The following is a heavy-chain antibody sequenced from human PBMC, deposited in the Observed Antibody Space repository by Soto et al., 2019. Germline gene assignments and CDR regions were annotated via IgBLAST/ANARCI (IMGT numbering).Heavy chain of an antibody. D-gene: IGHD5-18*01. CDR2: IYYSGST. CDR3: ARDGYSYAGNWFDT. Sequence: PSETLSLTCTVSGGSISSYYWSWIRQPPGKGLEWIGYIYYSGSTNYNPSLKSRVTISVDTSKNQFSLKLSSVTAADTAVYYCARDGYSYAGNWFDTWGQGTLVTVSS. V-gene: IGHV4-59*01. J-gene: IGHJ5*02. CDR1: GGSISSYY.